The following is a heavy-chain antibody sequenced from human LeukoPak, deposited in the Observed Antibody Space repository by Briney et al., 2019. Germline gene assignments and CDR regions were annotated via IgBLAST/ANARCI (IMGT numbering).Heavy chain of an antibody. CDR3: ARYGSRNYNYFDY. J-gene: IGHJ4*02. D-gene: IGHD3-10*01. Sequence: GESLKISCKGSGYSFTSYWIGWVRQMPGKGLEWVGIIYPGDSDTRYSPSFQGQVTISADKSISTAYLQWSSLKASDTAMYYCARYGSRNYNYFDYWGQGTLVTVSS. V-gene: IGHV5-51*01. CDR1: GYSFTSYW. CDR2: IYPGDSDT.